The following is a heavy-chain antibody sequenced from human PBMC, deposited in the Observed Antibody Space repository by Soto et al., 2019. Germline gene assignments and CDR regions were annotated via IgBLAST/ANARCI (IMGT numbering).Heavy chain of an antibody. CDR2: VSSDSGSI. Sequence: GGSLRLSCAASGFTFSSYGMHWVRQAPGKGLEWGSVVSSDSGSIYYADSVKGRFTISRDNSKNTLYLQMNSLRAEDTAVYYCAKAPRPDPKIDYWGQGTLVTVSS. CDR1: GFTFSSYG. V-gene: IGHV3-23*01. CDR3: AKAPRPDPKIDY. J-gene: IGHJ4*02.